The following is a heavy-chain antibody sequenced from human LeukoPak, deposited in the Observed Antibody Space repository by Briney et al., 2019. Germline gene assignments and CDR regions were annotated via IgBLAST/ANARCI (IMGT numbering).Heavy chain of an antibody. CDR2: IKQDGSEK. CDR3: AKLGSGGTPYYFDY. J-gene: IGHJ4*02. V-gene: IGHV3-7*03. D-gene: IGHD2-15*01. CDR1: GFTFSSYW. Sequence: GGSLRLSCAASGFTFSSYWMSWVRLAPGKGLEWLANIKQDGSEKYYVDSVKGRFTISRDSAKNSLYLQMNSLRAEDTAVYYCAKLGSGGTPYYFDYWGQGTLVTVSS.